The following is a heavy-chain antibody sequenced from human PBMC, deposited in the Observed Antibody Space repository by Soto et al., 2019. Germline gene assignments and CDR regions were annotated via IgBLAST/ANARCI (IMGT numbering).Heavy chain of an antibody. CDR1: GGSISSGGYS. CDR2: MYHSGST. CDR3: ARGGDGDFDY. D-gene: IGHD3-16*01. J-gene: IGHJ4*02. V-gene: IGHV4-30-2*01. Sequence: QLQLQESGSGQVKASQTLSLTCAVSGGSISSGGYSWSWIRQPPGKGLEWIGYMYHSGSTYYNPSLKSRVTISVDRSKNQFSLKLSSVTAADTAVYYCARGGDGDFDYWGQGTLVTVSS.